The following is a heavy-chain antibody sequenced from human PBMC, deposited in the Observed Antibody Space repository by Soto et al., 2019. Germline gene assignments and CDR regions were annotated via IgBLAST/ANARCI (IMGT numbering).Heavy chain of an antibody. CDR1: GGSISSGGYY. V-gene: IGHV4-31*03. CDR3: ARLIYGSGHYYFDY. D-gene: IGHD3-10*01. CDR2: IYYSGST. J-gene: IGHJ4*02. Sequence: SETLSLTCTVSGGSISSGGYYWSWIRQHPGKGLEWIGYIYYSGSTYYNPSLKSRVTISVDTSKNQFSLKLSSVTAADTAVYYCARLIYGSGHYYFDYWGQGTLVTVSS.